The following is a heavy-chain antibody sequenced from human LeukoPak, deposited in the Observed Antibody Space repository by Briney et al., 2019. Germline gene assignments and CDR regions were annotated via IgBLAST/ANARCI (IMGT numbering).Heavy chain of an antibody. D-gene: IGHD3-16*02. CDR1: GYTFTGYY. J-gene: IGHJ4*02. Sequence: ASVKVSCKASGYTFTGYYMHWVRQAPGQGLEWMGWINPNSGGTNYARKFRGRVTMTRDTSISTAYMELSRLRSDDTAVYYCARVGGYDYVWGSYRFDYWGQGTLVTVSS. V-gene: IGHV1-2*02. CDR2: INPNSGGT. CDR3: ARVGGYDYVWGSYRFDY.